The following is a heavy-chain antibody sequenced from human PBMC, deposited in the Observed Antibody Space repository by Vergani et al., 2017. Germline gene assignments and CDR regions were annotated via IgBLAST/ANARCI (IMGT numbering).Heavy chain of an antibody. Sequence: QVQLQQWGAGLLKPSETLSLTCAVYGGSFSGYYWSWIRQPPGKGLEWFGEINHSGSTNYNPSLKSRVTISVDTSQNQFSLKLSSVTAADTAVYYCARALRGYSYGPSFRYWGQGTLVTVSS. D-gene: IGHD5-18*01. V-gene: IGHV4-34*01. CDR1: GGSFSGYY. CDR2: INHSGST. CDR3: ARALRGYSYGPSFRY. J-gene: IGHJ4*02.